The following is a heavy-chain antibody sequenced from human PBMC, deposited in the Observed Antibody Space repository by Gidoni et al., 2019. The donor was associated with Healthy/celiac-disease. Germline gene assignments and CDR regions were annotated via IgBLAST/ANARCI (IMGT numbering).Heavy chain of an antibody. CDR1: GYSTRRGYY. Sequence: QVQLQESGPGLVKPSETLSLTCAVSGYSTRRGYYWGWIRQPPGKGLEWIGSIYHSGSTYYNPSLKSRVTISVDTSKNQFSLKLSSVTAADTAVYYCAREGLDTAMVPYWYFDLWGRGTLVTVSS. D-gene: IGHD5-18*01. J-gene: IGHJ2*01. V-gene: IGHV4-38-2*02. CDR2: IYHSGST. CDR3: AREGLDTAMVPYWYFDL.